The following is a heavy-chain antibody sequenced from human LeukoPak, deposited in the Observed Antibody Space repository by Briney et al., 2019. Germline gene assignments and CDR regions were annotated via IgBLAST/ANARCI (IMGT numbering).Heavy chain of an antibody. CDR3: ARGYYYDSSGYHSEADY. J-gene: IGHJ4*02. CDR2: IYYSGST. CDR1: GGSISSGDYY. Sequence: PSQTPSLTCTVSGGSISSGDYYWSWIRHPPGKGLEWIGYIYYSGSTYYNPSLKSRVTISVDTSKNQFSLKLSSVTAADTAVYYCARGYYYDSSGYHSEADYWGQGTLVTVSS. V-gene: IGHV4-30-4*01. D-gene: IGHD3-22*01.